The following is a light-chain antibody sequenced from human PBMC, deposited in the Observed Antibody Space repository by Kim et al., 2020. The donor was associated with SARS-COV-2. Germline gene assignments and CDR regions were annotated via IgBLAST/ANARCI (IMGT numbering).Light chain of an antibody. CDR2: DVS. V-gene: IGLV2-11*01. CDR3: CSYAGTFTSL. J-gene: IGLJ2*01. CDR1: SSDVGSYNY. Sequence: SALTQPRSVSGSPGQSVTISCTGTSSDVGSYNYVSWYQQHPGKAPKVMIYDVSKRPSGVPDRFSGSKSGNMASLTISGLQADDEADYYCCSYAGTFTSLFGGGTQLTVL.